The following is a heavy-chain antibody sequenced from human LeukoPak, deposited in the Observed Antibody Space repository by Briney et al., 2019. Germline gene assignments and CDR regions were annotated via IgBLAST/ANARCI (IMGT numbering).Heavy chain of an antibody. J-gene: IGHJ3*02. CDR3: ARVKKGYDAFDI. V-gene: IGHV1-69*05. D-gene: IGHD3-22*01. Sequence: SVKVSCTASGGTFSSYAISWVRQAPGQGLEWMGGIIPIFGTANYAQKFQGRVTITTDESTSTAYMELSSLRSEDTAVYYCARVKKGYDAFDIWGRGTMVTVSS. CDR1: GGTFSSYA. CDR2: IIPIFGTA.